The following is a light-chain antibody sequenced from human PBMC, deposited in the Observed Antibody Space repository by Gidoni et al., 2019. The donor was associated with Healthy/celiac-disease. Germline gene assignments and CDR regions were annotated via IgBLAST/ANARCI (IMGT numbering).Light chain of an antibody. V-gene: IGKV2-30*01. CDR2: KVS. J-gene: IGKJ2*01. CDR1: QSLVYSDGNTY. CDR3: MQGTHWPPYVYT. Sequence: DVVMTQSPLSLPVTLGQPASISCRSSQSLVYSDGNTYLNWFQQRPGQSPRRLIYKVSNRDSGVPDRFSGSGSGTDFTLKISRVEAEDVGGYYCMQGTHWPPYVYTFGQGTKLEIK.